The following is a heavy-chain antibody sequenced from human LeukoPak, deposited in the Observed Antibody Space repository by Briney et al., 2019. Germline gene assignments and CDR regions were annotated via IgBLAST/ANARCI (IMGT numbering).Heavy chain of an antibody. J-gene: IGHJ5*02. Sequence: GGSLRLSCATSGFTFYDYDMSWVPHVPGEGLEWVFGINWNGGTTAYADSLKGRFTISRDNAKNSLYLQMNSLSAEDPALFYCAREDDSSGWRSQKWIDPWGQGTVVPVSS. CDR1: GFTFYDYD. D-gene: IGHD3-22*01. CDR3: AREDDSSGWRSQKWIDP. V-gene: IGHV3-20*04. CDR2: INWNGGTT.